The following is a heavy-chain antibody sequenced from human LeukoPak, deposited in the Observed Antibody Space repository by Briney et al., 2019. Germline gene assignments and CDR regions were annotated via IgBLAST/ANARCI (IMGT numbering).Heavy chain of an antibody. CDR1: GGSMSSHY. D-gene: IGHD4-17*01. J-gene: IGHJ5*02. Sequence: SETLSLTCTVSGGSMSSHYWNWIRQSPGKGLEWIGCIYDSGSTNYNPSLKNRVTISVDTSKNQFSLKLSSVTAADTALYYCARDLGRDYGDYVFDPWGQGTLVIVSS. V-gene: IGHV4-59*11. CDR3: ARDLGRDYGDYVFDP. CDR2: IYDSGST.